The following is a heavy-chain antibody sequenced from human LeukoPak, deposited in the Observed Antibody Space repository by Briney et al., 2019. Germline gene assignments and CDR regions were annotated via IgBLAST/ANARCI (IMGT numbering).Heavy chain of an antibody. J-gene: IGHJ6*03. V-gene: IGHV3-21*01. D-gene: IGHD3-10*01. CDR3: ARDGGVKEGITMVRGIMDV. CDR1: GFTFSSYS. CDR2: ISSSSSYI. Sequence: GGSLRLSCAASGFTFSSYSMNWVRQAPGKGLEWVSSISSSSSYIYYADSVKGRFTISRDNAKNSLYLQMNSLRAEDTAVYYCARDGGVKEGITMVRGIMDVWGKGTTVTVSS.